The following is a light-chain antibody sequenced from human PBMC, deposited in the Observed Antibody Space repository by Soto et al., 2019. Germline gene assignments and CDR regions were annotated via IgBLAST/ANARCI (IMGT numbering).Light chain of an antibody. CDR3: CSYAGSSTVL. V-gene: IGLV2-23*02. J-gene: IGLJ1*01. CDR2: EVS. CDR1: TSDVGSYNF. Sequence: QSALTQPASVSGSPGQSITFSCTGTTSDVGSYNFVSWYQQHPGKAPKLMIYEVSKRPSGVSNRISGSKSGNTASLTISGLQAEDEADYYCCSYAGSSTVLFGTGTKVTVL.